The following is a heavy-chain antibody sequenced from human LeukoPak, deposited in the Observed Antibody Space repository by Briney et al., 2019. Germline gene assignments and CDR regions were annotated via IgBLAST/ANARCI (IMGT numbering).Heavy chain of an antibody. CDR2: VYYTGAS. Sequence: SEALSLTCTVSGGSISSSSYYWGWIRQPPGKGLEWIGSVYYTGASYYNPSLKSRVTISIDTSKNHFSLNLTSVTAADTAVYYCARGAPPQNWGQGALVTVSS. CDR3: ARGAPPQN. V-gene: IGHV4-39*07. CDR1: GGSISSSSYY. J-gene: IGHJ4*02.